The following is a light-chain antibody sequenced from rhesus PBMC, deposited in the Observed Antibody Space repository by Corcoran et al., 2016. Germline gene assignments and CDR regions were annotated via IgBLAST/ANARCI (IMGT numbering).Light chain of an antibody. Sequence: DIQMTQSPSSLSGSVGDRVTITCRASQDISYWLAWYQQRPGEAPNLLIYKAYYLETGVPSRFSGSGSVTDVTRTISSLQPEDSATYYGQQHATSPWTFGQGTKVEIK. V-gene: IGKV1-69*01. CDR3: QQHATSPWT. J-gene: IGKJ1*01. CDR1: QDISYW. CDR2: KAY.